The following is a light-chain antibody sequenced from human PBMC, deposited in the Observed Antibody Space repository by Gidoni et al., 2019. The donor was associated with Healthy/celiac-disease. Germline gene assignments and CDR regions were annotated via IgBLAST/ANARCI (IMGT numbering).Light chain of an antibody. CDR3: CSYAGSYTLVV. J-gene: IGLJ2*01. CDR2: DVS. V-gene: IGLV2-11*01. CDR1: SSDVGGYNY. Sequence: QSALTQPRSVSGSPGQPVTISCTGTSSDVGGYNYVSWYQQHPGKAPKLMIYDVSKRPSGVPDRFSGSKSGNTASLTISGLQAEDEADYYCCSYAGSYTLVVFGGGTKLTVL.